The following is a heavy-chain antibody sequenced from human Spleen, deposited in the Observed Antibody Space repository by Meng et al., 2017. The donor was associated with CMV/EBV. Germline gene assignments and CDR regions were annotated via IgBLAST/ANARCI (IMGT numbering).Heavy chain of an antibody. V-gene: IGHV4-38-2*02. Sequence: GSLRLSCTVSGFSISTGYYWGWIRQPPGKALEWLGNVFHNETTSYNPSLKGRVTISVDRSKNLFSLKLTSVTAADTAVYYCARDLAVAGTGRFDYWGQGTLVTVSS. D-gene: IGHD6-19*01. CDR2: VFHNETT. J-gene: IGHJ4*02. CDR1: GFSISTGYY. CDR3: ARDLAVAGTGRFDY.